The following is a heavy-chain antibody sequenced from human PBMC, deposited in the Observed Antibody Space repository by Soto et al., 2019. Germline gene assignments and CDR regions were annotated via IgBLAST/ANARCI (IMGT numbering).Heavy chain of an antibody. J-gene: IGHJ5*02. CDR2: IYRSGVT. D-gene: IGHD6-19*01. CDR3: AGMPYTSGPRFDP. V-gene: IGHV4-30-2*01. CDR1: GDSSSTSTYS. Sequence: SETLSLTCSFSGDSSSTSTYSWSWIRQPPGKALEWVGFIYRSGVTSYYPSLKSRVSISLDTSNNQCSLKLGSVTAADTAVYYCAGMPYTSGPRFDPWGPGTLVTVSA.